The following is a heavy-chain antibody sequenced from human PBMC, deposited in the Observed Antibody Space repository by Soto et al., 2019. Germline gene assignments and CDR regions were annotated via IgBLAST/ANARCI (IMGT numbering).Heavy chain of an antibody. CDR2: ISGSGSTT. Sequence: LRLSCPATGFTFSTCAMNWVRQAPGKGLEWVSTISGSGSTTYYSDAVMGRFTISGDIFKNTLYLQINSLRVEDTPVYYCPKNRSRSYGSGYPLGYFVTWGQGALEKVSS. V-gene: IGHV3-23*01. CDR3: PKNRSRSYGSGYPLGYFVT. J-gene: IGHJ4*02. D-gene: IGHD3-22*01. CDR1: GFTFSTCA.